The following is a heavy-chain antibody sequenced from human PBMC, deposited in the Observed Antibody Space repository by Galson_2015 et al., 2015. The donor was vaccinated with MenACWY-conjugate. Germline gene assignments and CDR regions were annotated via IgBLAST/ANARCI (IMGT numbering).Heavy chain of an antibody. CDR2: ISTSGGTP. CDR3: ATAPHMTLSLTRYDP. V-gene: IGHV3-23*01. Sequence: SLRLSCAASGFGFSEYAMAWVRQAPGKGLQCVSFISTSGGTPHYADSVKGRFTISRDNSKNILYLEMNSLTAEDTALYHCATAPHMTLSLTRYDPCAQESPVNLSS. J-gene: IGHJ5*02. CDR1: GFGFSEYA.